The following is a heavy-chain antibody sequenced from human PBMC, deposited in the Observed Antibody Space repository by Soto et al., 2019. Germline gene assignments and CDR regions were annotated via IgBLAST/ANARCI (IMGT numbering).Heavy chain of an antibody. CDR2: INPNSGGT. V-gene: IGHV1-2*04. CDR1: GYTFTDYF. J-gene: IGHJ6*02. D-gene: IGHD3-16*01. CDR3: ARALGGGAVRPAWGYSYFHGMDV. Sequence: GASVKVSCKASGYTFTDYFIHWVRQAPGQGLEWMGRINPNSGGTVYAQNFEDWVTMTRDTSITTVYMELNRLKSDDTAMYYCARALGGGAVRPAWGYSYFHGMDVWG.